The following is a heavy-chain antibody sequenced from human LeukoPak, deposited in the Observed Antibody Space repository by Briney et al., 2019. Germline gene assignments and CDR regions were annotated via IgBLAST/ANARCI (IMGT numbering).Heavy chain of an antibody. D-gene: IGHD3-22*01. CDR1: GYTLTELS. J-gene: IGHJ4*02. Sequence: ASVKGSCKVSGYTLTELSMHWVRQAPGKGLEWMGGFDPEDGETIYAQKFQGRVTMTEDTSTDTAYMELSSLRSEDTAVYYCARDRAGYFDISGYLVYWGQGTLVTVSS. CDR3: ARDRAGYFDISGYLVY. CDR2: FDPEDGET. V-gene: IGHV1-24*01.